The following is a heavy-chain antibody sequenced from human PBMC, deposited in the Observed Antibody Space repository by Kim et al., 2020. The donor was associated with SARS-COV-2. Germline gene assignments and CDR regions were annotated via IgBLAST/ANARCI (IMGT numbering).Heavy chain of an antibody. CDR3: TRDRSHYDFWSGYYIGMDY. CDR1: GFTFGDYA. CDR2: IRSKAYGGTT. D-gene: IGHD3-3*01. Sequence: GGSLRLSCTASGFTFGDYAMSWFRQAPGKGLEWVGFIRSKAYGGTTEYAASVKGRFTISRDDSKSIAYLQMNSLKTEDTAVYYCTRDRSHYDFWSGYYIGMDYWGQGTLVTVSS. J-gene: IGHJ4*02. V-gene: IGHV3-49*03.